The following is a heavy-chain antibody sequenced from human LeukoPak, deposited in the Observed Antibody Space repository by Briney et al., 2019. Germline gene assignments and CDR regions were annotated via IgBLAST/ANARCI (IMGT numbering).Heavy chain of an antibody. CDR3: AAGRSRPTPPTSYYYMAV. Sequence: PGGSLRLSCAASGFTFSSYSMNWVRQAPGKGLEWVSSISSSSSYIYYADSVKGRFTISRDNAKNSLYLQMNSLRAEDTAVYYCAAGRSRPTPPTSYYYMAVWAKGPRSPSP. CDR1: GFTFSSYS. D-gene: IGHD1-1*01. CDR2: ISSSSSYI. V-gene: IGHV3-21*01. J-gene: IGHJ6*03.